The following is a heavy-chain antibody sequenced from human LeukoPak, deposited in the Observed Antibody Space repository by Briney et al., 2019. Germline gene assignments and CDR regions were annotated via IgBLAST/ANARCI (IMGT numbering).Heavy chain of an antibody. J-gene: IGHJ3*02. D-gene: IGHD4-17*01. V-gene: IGHV4-59*12. CDR1: GGSISTYY. Sequence: SETLSLTCTVSGGSISTYYWSWIRQPPGKGLEWIGYIYYSGYTYYNPSLTSRLAISLDTSKTQFSLRLSSVTAADTALYYCARVLGVTTGHTFDIWGQGIMVTVSS. CDR2: IYYSGYT. CDR3: ARVLGVTTGHTFDI.